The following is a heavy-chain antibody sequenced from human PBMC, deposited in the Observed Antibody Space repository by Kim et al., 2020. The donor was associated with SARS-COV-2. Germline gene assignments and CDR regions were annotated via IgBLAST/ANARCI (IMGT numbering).Heavy chain of an antibody. V-gene: IGHV3-23*01. CDR1: GFTFSSYA. D-gene: IGHD6-19*01. Sequence: GSLRLSCAASGFTFSSYAMSWVRQAPGKGLEWVSAISGSGGSTYYADSVKGRFTLSRDNSKNTLYLQMNSLRAEDTAVYYCARGMGSIAVAGTFDYWGQGTLVTVSS. CDR2: ISGSGGST. J-gene: IGHJ4*02. CDR3: ARGMGSIAVAGTFDY.